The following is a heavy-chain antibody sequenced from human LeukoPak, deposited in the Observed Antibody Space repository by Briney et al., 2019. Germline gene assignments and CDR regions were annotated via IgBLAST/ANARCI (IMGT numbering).Heavy chain of an antibody. V-gene: IGHV4-61*01. CDR3: ARVSRGLAYYYDSSGYSY. J-gene: IGHJ4*02. CDR2: IYYSGST. D-gene: IGHD3-22*01. Sequence: SETLSLTCTVSGGSVSSGSYYWSWIRQPPGKGLEWIGYIYYSGSTNYNPSLKSRVTISVDTSKNQFSLKLSSVTAADTAAYYCARVSRGLAYYYDSSGYSYWGQGTLVTVSP. CDR1: GGSVSSGSYY.